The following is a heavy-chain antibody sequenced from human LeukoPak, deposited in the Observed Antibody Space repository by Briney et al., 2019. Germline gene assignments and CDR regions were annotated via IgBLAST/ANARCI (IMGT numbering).Heavy chain of an antibody. J-gene: IGHJ6*03. CDR1: GYTFTGYY. V-gene: IGHV1-2*02. D-gene: IGHD3-3*01. CDR2: INPNSGGT. Sequence: GASVKVSXKASGYTFTGYYMHWVRQAPGRGLEWMGWINPNSGGTNYAQKFQGRVTMTRDTSISTAYMELSRLRSDDTAVYYCARGQNEYDFWSGYYAYYYYYYMDVWGKGTTVTVSS. CDR3: ARGQNEYDFWSGYYAYYYYYYMDV.